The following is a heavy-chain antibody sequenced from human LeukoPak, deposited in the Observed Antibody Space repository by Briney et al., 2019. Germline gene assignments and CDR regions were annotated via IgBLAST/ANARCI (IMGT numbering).Heavy chain of an antibody. Sequence: AGGSLRLSCAASAFTFSNYAMHWVRQAPGKGLEWVAVISYDGSNKYYADSVKGRFTISRDNSKNTLYLQMNSLRAEDTAVYYCARADGYNRAFDIWGQGTMVTVSS. CDR1: AFTFSNYA. CDR2: ISYDGSNK. CDR3: ARADGYNRAFDI. V-gene: IGHV3-30*04. J-gene: IGHJ3*02. D-gene: IGHD5-24*01.